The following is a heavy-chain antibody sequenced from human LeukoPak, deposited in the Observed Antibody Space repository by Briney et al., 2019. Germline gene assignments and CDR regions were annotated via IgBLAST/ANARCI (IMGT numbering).Heavy chain of an antibody. CDR3: AGTSSSYCSGGSCYGKFQT. CDR2: INYTGST. V-gene: IGHV4-59*08. CDR1: GGSISSYY. Sequence: PTDTLSLTCTVSGGSISSYYWSWIRQPPGKGLEWIGYINYTGSTNHNPSLKSRITISIDTSKNQFSLKLSSVTAADTAVYYCAGTSSSYCSGGSCYGKFQTWGQGTLVTVSS. J-gene: IGHJ1*01. D-gene: IGHD2-15*01.